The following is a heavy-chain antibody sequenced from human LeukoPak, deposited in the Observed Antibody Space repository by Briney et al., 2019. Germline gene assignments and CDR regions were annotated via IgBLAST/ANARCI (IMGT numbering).Heavy chain of an antibody. Sequence: SETLSLTCTVSAGSFNFYFWHWIRQPPGKGLDWIGEIDNRGSTQYNPSLRSRVTISVDTSRNQFSLELTSVTAADTAVYFCARDSHSGFQWGQGTLVTVSS. J-gene: IGHJ4*02. CDR2: IDNRGST. CDR1: AGSFNFYF. V-gene: IGHV4-34*01. D-gene: IGHD3-10*01. CDR3: ARDSHSGFQ.